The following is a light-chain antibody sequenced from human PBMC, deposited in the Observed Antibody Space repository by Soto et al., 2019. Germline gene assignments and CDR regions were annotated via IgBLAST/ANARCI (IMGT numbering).Light chain of an antibody. CDR2: DAS. J-gene: IGKJ1*01. Sequence: SASVGGKYTITCRASQSVGTWVAWYQQKPGKAPKLLIYDASSLQSGVPSRFSGSGSGTGLTLSICSLQIDDYAPYCCQHYLIHSLPFGEGTKVDI. CDR3: QHYLIHSLP. V-gene: IGKV1-5*01. CDR1: QSVGTW.